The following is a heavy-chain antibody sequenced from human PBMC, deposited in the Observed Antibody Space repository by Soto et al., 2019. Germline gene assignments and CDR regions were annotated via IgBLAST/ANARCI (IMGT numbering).Heavy chain of an antibody. Sequence: SVKVSCKASGGTFSSYAISWVRQAPGQGLEWMGGIIPIFGTANYAQKFQGRVTITADESTSTAYMELSSLRSEDTAVYYCARGEQWLASDYYYYGMDVWGQGTTVTVSS. CDR3: ARGEQWLASDYYYYGMDV. V-gene: IGHV1-69*13. J-gene: IGHJ6*02. D-gene: IGHD6-19*01. CDR2: IIPIFGTA. CDR1: GGTFSSYA.